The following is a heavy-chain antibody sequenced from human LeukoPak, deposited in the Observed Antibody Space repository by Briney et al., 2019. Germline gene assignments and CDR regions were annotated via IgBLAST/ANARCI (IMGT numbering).Heavy chain of an antibody. CDR2: ISGSGGST. CDR1: GFTFSSYA. D-gene: IGHD2-21*02. Sequence: GGSLRLFCAASGFTFSSYAMSWVRQAPGKGLEWVSAISGSGGSTYYADSVKGRFTISRDNSKNTLYLQMNSLRAEDTAVYYCAKGSTVIVVVTADYWGQGTLVTVSS. J-gene: IGHJ4*02. V-gene: IGHV3-23*01. CDR3: AKGSTVIVVVTADY.